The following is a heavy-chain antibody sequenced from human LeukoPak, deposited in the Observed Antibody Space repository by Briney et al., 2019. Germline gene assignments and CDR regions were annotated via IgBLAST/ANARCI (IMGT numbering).Heavy chain of an antibody. CDR2: IQYDGSNQ. CDR1: GFTFNAYG. D-gene: IGHD6-13*01. CDR3: ATTRTITSIWYYFDY. V-gene: IGHV3-30*02. J-gene: IGHJ4*02. Sequence: GGSLRLSCAAPGFTFNAYGMHWVRQAPGKGLEWVAYIQYDGSNQQYADSVKGRFSISRDSSKNILYLQMNSLKSEDTAVYYCATTRTITSIWYYFDYWGQGALVTVSS.